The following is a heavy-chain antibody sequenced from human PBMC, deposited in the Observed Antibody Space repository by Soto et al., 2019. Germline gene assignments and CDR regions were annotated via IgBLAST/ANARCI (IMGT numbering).Heavy chain of an antibody. V-gene: IGHV3-30*18. CDR2: ISDDGSDK. J-gene: IGHJ6*02. CDR1: GFTFNRYG. D-gene: IGHD3-3*01. CDR3: AKTLRFLELALDYYYGMDV. Sequence: GGSLRLSCVASGFTFNRYGIHWVRQAPGKGLEWVALISDDGSDKDYADSVKGRFTISRDNSKNTLYLQMNSLRHEDTAVYYCAKTLRFLELALDYYYGMDVWGQGTTVTVSS.